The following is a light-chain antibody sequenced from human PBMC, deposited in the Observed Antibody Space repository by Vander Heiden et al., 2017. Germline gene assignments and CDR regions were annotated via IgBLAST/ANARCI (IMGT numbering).Light chain of an antibody. CDR3: QQYNSSPWA. V-gene: IGKV1-5*01. Sequence: DIQMTQSPSNLSASVGDRVTITCRASQSISSWLAWYQLKPGKAPKLLIYDASSFESGVPSRFSGSGSGTEFTLTISSLQPDDFATYYCQQYNSSPWAFGQGTKVEIK. CDR1: QSISSW. CDR2: DAS. J-gene: IGKJ1*01.